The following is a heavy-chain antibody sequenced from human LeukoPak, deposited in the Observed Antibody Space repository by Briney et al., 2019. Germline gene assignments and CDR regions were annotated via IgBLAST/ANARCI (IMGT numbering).Heavy chain of an antibody. CDR2: IYYSGST. CDR3: ARMTTVITSWFDP. Sequence: SETLSLTCTVSGGSISSYYWSWIRQPPGKGLEWIGYIYYSGSTNYNPSLKSRVTISVDTSKNQFSLKLSSVTAADTAVYFCARMTTVITSWFDPWGQGTLVTVSS. V-gene: IGHV4-59*01. J-gene: IGHJ5*02. D-gene: IGHD4-23*01. CDR1: GGSISSYY.